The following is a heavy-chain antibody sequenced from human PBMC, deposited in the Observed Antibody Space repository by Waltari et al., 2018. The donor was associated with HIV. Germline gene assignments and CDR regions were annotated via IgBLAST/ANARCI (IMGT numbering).Heavy chain of an antibody. J-gene: IGHJ6*02. CDR1: GLTFSSHP. V-gene: IGHV3-23*01. CDR2: ISGSGGST. CDR3: AKTRGYTYAYPRPNYGMDV. Sequence: EVQLLESGGGSVQPGGSLRLSCAASGLTFSSHPLTWVRQAPGKGLEWVSSISGSGGSTYSADSVKGRFTISRDNSKNTLYLQMNSLRAEDTAVYYCAKTRGYTYAYPRPNYGMDVWGQGTTVTVSS. D-gene: IGHD5-18*01.